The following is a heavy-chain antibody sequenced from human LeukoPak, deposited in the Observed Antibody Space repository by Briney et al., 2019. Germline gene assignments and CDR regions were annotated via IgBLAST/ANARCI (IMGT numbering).Heavy chain of an antibody. CDR1: GGSISSGDYY. J-gene: IGHJ4*02. V-gene: IGHV4-30-4*01. CDR2: IYYSGST. Sequence: SETLSLTCTVSGGSISSGDYYWSWIRQPPGKGLEWIGYIYYSGSTYYNPSLKSRVTISVDTSKNQFSLKLSPVTAADTAVYYCARTQGGYSYGNFDYWGQGTLVTVSS. CDR3: ARTQGGYSYGNFDY. D-gene: IGHD5-18*01.